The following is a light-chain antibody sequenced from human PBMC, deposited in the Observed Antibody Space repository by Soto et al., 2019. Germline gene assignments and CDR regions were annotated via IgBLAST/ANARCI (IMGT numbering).Light chain of an antibody. CDR2: VSS. CDR3: QQTYDSLVS. J-gene: IGKJ4*01. V-gene: IGKV1-39*01. CDR1: QTISDY. Sequence: DIQMTQSPPSLSASVGDRVTITCRASQTISDYLHWYQQKPGKAPTLLIYVSSSLQTGVPPRFSGSGSGTEFTLTISSLQPEDFGTYYCQQTYDSLVSFGGGTKVDLK.